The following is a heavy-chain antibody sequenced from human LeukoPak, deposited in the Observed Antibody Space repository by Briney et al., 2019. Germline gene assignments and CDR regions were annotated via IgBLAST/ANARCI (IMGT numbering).Heavy chain of an antibody. Sequence: PGGSLRLSCAASGFTFSSYSMNWVRQAPGKGLEWVSSISSSSSYIYYADSVKGRFTISRDNAKNSLYLQMNSLRAEDTAVCYCARGTVAVGYNHENGDYWGQGTLVTVPS. CDR2: ISSSSSYI. CDR3: ARGTVAVGYNHENGDY. D-gene: IGHD5-18*01. J-gene: IGHJ4*02. CDR1: GFTFSSYS. V-gene: IGHV3-21*01.